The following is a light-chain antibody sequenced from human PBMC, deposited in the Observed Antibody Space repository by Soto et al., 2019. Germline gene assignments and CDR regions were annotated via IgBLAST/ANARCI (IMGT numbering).Light chain of an antibody. CDR2: KAS. J-gene: IGKJ1*01. CDR3: KQNIIYSRGT. CDR1: QNLDSW. Sequence: DIQMTQSPSTLSASVGDRVTITCRASQNLDSWLAWYQQKPGKAPKLLIYKASSLESAVPASFSDSGSGTKFPLTITSLKLNVFEIFYCKQNIIYSRGTFGQGTRVDIK. V-gene: IGKV1-5*03.